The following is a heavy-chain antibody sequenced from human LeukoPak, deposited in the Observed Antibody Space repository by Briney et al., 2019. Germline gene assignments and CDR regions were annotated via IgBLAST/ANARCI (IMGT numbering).Heavy chain of an antibody. J-gene: IGHJ4*02. D-gene: IGHD6-19*01. CDR3: ARQGAYSSAIGMGY. V-gene: IGHV1-46*02. Sequence: ASVKVSCKASGYTFNNYYMYWVRQAPGQGLEWMGMINPSGGGTSYAQKFQGRVTMTRDTSTRTVYMEVSSLKPEDTAVYYCARQGAYSSAIGMGYWGQGTLVTISS. CDR2: INPSGGGT. CDR1: GYTFNNYY.